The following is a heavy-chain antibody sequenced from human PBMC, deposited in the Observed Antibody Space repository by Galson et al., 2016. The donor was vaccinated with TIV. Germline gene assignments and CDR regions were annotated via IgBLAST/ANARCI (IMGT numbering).Heavy chain of an antibody. Sequence: SVKVSCKATGYTFTSFGIAWVRQAPGQGLEWMGWISGYNGKTYYAQKFRDRVTMTTDTSTNTAYMERRSLRSDETAVYYCTRDRSIAAPRDMDVWGQGTAVTVSS. CDR2: ISGYNGKT. J-gene: IGHJ6*02. D-gene: IGHD6-6*01. CDR3: TRDRSIAAPRDMDV. CDR1: GYTFTSFG. V-gene: IGHV1-18*01.